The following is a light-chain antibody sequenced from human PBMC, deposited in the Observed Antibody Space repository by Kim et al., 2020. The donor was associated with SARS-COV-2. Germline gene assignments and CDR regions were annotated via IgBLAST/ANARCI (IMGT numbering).Light chain of an antibody. CDR3: QKYNTSPRT. Sequence: DIQMTQSPSSLSASVGDSITITCRADQDICGNLVWFQQRPGKAPKALISAASSLRRGVPSPFSGSGSGTDFTLTISNLQPEDFAAYFCQKYNTSPRTFGGGTKVEIK. J-gene: IGKJ4*01. CDR1: QDICGN. V-gene: IGKV1-16*01. CDR2: AAS.